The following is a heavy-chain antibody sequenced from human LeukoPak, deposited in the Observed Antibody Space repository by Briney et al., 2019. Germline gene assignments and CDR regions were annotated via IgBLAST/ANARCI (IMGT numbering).Heavy chain of an antibody. CDR3: ARVGTADMDV. CDR1: GGTFSSYA. CDR2: IIPIFGTA. Sequence: ASVKVSCKASGGTFSSYAISWVRQAPGQGLEWMGGIIPIFGTANYAQKFQGRVTTTTDESTSTAYMELSSLRSEDTAVYYCARVGTADMDVWGKGTTVTVSS. J-gene: IGHJ6*03. V-gene: IGHV1-69*05.